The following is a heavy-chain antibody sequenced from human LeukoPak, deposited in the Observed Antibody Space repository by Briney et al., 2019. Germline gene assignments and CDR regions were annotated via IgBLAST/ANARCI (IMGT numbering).Heavy chain of an antibody. CDR2: INTNTGNP. Sequence: ASVKVSCKASGYTFTSYAMNWVRQAPGQGLEWMGWINTNTGNPTYAQGFTGRFVFSLDTSVSTAYLQISSLKAEDAAVYYCARYDSSGYYNVYYYYMDVWGKGTTVTVSS. CDR1: GYTFTSYA. D-gene: IGHD3-22*01. CDR3: ARYDSSGYYNVYYYYMDV. V-gene: IGHV7-4-1*02. J-gene: IGHJ6*03.